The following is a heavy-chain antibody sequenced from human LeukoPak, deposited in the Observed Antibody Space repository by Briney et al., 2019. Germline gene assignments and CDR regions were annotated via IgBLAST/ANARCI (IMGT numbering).Heavy chain of an antibody. V-gene: IGHV4-59*09. CDR3: ARGLVNYYDSSGYSHDAFDI. Sequence: SRVTISVDTSKNQFSLKLSSVTAADTAVYYCARGLVNYYDSSGYSHDAFDIWGQGTMVTVSS. J-gene: IGHJ3*02. D-gene: IGHD3-22*01.